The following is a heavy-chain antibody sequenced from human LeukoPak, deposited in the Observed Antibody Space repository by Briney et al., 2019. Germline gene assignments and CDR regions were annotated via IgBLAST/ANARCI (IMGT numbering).Heavy chain of an antibody. CDR3: ARDQNYYDSSGYYYRILDY. Sequence: PSGTLSLTCAVSGGSISSSNWWSWVRQPPGKGLEWIGEIYHSGSTNYNPSLKSRVTISVDKSKNQFSLKLSSVTAADTAVYYCARDQNYYDSSGYYYRILDYWGQGTLVTVSS. J-gene: IGHJ4*02. CDR2: IYHSGST. CDR1: GGSISSSNW. D-gene: IGHD3-22*01. V-gene: IGHV4-4*02.